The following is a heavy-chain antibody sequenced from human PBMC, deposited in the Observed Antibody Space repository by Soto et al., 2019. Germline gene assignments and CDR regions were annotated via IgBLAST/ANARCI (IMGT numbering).Heavy chain of an antibody. CDR1: GYTFTSYY. CDR2: INPSGGST. D-gene: IGHD3-22*01. Sequence: ASVKGSCKASGYTFTSYYMHWVRQAPGQGLEWMGIINPSGGSTSYAQKFQGRVTMTRDTSTSTVYMELSSLRSEDTAVYYCARDLNYYDSSGYDAFDIWGQGAMVTVSS. CDR3: ARDLNYYDSSGYDAFDI. V-gene: IGHV1-46*01. J-gene: IGHJ3*02.